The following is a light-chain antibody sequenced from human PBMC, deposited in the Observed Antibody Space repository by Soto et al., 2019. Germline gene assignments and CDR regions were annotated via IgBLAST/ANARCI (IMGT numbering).Light chain of an antibody. CDR1: QSVSSN. CDR3: QQYNNWPPLT. Sequence: EIVMTQSPATLSVSPGERATLSCRASQSVSSNFAWYQQKPGQAPRLLIYGASTRATGIPARFSGSGSGTEFTLTISILQSEDFAVYYCQQYNNWPPLTFGQGTKVEIK. CDR2: GAS. V-gene: IGKV3-15*01. J-gene: IGKJ1*01.